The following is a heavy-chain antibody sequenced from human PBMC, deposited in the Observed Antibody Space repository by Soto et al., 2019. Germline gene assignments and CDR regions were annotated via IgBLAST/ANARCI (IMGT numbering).Heavy chain of an antibody. D-gene: IGHD2-15*01. CDR2: IKQDGSEK. CDR1: GFTFSSYW. CDR3: ARLLGYCSGGSCLYYFDY. Sequence: PGGSLRLSCAASGFTFSSYWMSWVRQAPGKGLEWVANIKQDGSEKYYVDSVKGRFTISRDNAKNSLYLQMSCLSAEDTAVYYCARLLGYCSGGSCLYYFDYWGQGTLVTVSS. V-gene: IGHV3-7*01. J-gene: IGHJ4*02.